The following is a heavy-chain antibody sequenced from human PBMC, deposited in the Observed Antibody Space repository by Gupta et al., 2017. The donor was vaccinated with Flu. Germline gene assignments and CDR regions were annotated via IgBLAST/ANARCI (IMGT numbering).Heavy chain of an antibody. J-gene: IGHJ4*02. D-gene: IGHD3-10*01. CDR1: GFSFSNYE. CDR3: ARGDYGSGSYYLEY. V-gene: IGHV3-48*03. CDR2: ISRTVTTI. Sequence: EVQLVESGGGLVQPGGSLRLSCAVSGFSFSNYEMSWVRQAPGKGLEWVSYISRTVTTIKYGDSVKGRFSVSRDNAKNLLYLQMNSLRAEDTAVYYCARGDYGSGSYYLEYWGQGTQVTVSS.